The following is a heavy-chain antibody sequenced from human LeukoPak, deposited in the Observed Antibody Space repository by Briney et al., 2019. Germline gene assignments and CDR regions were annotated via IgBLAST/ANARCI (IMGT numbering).Heavy chain of an antibody. J-gene: IGHJ4*02. CDR3: AKSRSIITPYYFDY. CDR1: GFTFSSYG. V-gene: IGHV3-30*18. D-gene: IGHD3-22*01. CDR2: ISYDGSNK. Sequence: GGSLRPSCAASGFTFSSYGMHWVRQAPGKGLEWVAVISYDGSNKYYADSVKGRFTISRDNSKNTLYLQMNSLRAEDTAVYYCAKSRSIITPYYFDYWGQGTLVTVSS.